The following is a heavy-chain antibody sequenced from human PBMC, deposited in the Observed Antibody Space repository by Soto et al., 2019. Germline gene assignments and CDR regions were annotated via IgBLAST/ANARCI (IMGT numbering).Heavy chain of an antibody. CDR2: IRSNADGGTT. D-gene: IGHD2-2*01. CDR3: TTVVAGYCSSTSCNTPQNWFDA. CDR1: GFTFSNAW. V-gene: IGHV3-15*01. J-gene: IGHJ5*02. Sequence: PGGSLRLSCAASGFTFSNAWMSWVRQAPGKGLEWVGRIRSNADGGTTNYAAPAKDRFTMSRDDSKNTLYLQMNSLRTEDTAVYYCTTVVAGYCSSTSCNTPQNWFDAWGQGTLVTVSS.